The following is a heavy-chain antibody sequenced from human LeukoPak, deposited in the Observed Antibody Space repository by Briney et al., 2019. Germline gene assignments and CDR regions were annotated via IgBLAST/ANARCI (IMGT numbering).Heavy chain of an antibody. J-gene: IGHJ4*02. CDR2: SGSGDST. CDR3: AKFSRAADSY. CDR1: GFTFSNYA. Sequence: GGSLRLSCAASGFTFSNYAMRWVRQAPGKGLEWVSGSGSGDSTYYADSVKGRFTISRDNAKNSLYLQMDSLRAEDTAVYYCAKFSRAADSYWGQGTLVTVSS. D-gene: IGHD2-15*01. V-gene: IGHV3-23*01.